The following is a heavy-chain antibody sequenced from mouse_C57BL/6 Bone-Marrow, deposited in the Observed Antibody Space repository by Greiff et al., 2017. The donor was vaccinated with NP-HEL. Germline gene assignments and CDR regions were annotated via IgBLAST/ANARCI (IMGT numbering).Heavy chain of an antibody. V-gene: IGHV1-63*01. D-gene: IGHD1-1*01. CDR2: IYPGGGYT. CDR3: ARWENYYGSSPFDY. J-gene: IGHJ2*01. CDR1: GYTFTNYW. Sequence: QVHVKQSGAELVRPGTSVKMSCKASGYTFTNYWIGWAKQRPGHGLEWIGDIYPGGGYTNYNEKFKGKATLTADKSSSTAYMQFSSLTSEDSAIYYCARWENYYGSSPFDYWGQGTTLTVSS.